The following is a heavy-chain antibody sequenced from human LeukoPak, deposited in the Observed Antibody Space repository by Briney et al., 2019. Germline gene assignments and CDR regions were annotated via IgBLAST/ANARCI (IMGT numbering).Heavy chain of an antibody. V-gene: IGHV3-21*01. Sequence: GGSLRLSCAASGFTFSSYSMNWVRQAPGKGLEWVSSISSSSSYIYYADSVKGRFTISRDNAKNSLYLQMNSLRAEDTAVYYCARDLGRAAAGTPTDYWGQGTLVTVSS. CDR2: ISSSSSYI. D-gene: IGHD6-13*01. J-gene: IGHJ4*02. CDR3: ARDLGRAAAGTPTDY. CDR1: GFTFSSYS.